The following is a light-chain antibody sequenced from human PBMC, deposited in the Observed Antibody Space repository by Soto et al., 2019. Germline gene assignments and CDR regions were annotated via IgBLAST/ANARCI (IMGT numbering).Light chain of an antibody. V-gene: IGLV2-14*01. J-gene: IGLJ1*01. CDR1: SSSIGGYNF. CDR2: EVS. Sequence: LTQPASVSGSPGQSITISCTGSSSSIGGYNFVSWYQQHPGKTPKLIIFEVSHRPSGVSPRFSGSKSGNTASLTISGLQAEDEADYYCTSYVSSSIYVFGTGTKVTVL. CDR3: TSYVSSSIYV.